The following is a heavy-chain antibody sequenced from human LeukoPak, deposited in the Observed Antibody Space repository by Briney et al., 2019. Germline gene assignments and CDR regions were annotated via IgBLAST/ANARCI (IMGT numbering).Heavy chain of an antibody. CDR1: GFTFSSYV. J-gene: IGHJ4*02. CDR2: ISSSGGST. Sequence: PGGSLRLSCAASGFTFSSYVMSWVRQAPGKGLEWVSAISSSGGSTQYTDSVKGRFAISRDNSKNTLYLQMNSLRAEDTAVYYCAKRPFGVVTKSSIFEYWGQGTLVTVSS. D-gene: IGHD3-3*01. CDR3: AKRPFGVVTKSSIFEY. V-gene: IGHV3-23*01.